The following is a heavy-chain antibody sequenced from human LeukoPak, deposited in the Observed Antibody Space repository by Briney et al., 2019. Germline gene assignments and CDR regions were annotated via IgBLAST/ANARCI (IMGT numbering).Heavy chain of an antibody. CDR3: AKDILGIVGATSD. J-gene: IGHJ4*02. CDR2: ISGSGGST. CDR1: GFTFSSYG. D-gene: IGHD1-26*01. Sequence: GGSLRLSCAASGFTFSSYGMSWVRQAPGKGLEWVSAISGSGGSTYYADSVKGRFTISRDNSKNTLYLQMNSLRAEDTAVYYCAKDILGIVGATSDWGQGTLVTVSS. V-gene: IGHV3-23*01.